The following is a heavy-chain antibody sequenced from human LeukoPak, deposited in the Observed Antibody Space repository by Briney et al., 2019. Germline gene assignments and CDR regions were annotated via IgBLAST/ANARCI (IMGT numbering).Heavy chain of an antibody. CDR1: GYSVTSAYY. J-gene: IGHJ4*02. CDR3: ARARDIAVSYFEELLSSETYFDY. V-gene: IGHV4-61*01. D-gene: IGHD3-10*01. Sequence: KPSETLSLTCTVSGYSVTSAYYWSWIRPPPGKGLEWIGYIYYSGSTNYNPSLKSRVTISLDTSKNQFSLKLTSVTAADTAVYYCARARDIAVSYFEELLSSETYFDYWGQGTLVIVSS. CDR2: IYYSGST.